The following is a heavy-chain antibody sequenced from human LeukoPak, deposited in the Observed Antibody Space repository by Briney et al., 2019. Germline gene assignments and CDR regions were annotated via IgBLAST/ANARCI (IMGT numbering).Heavy chain of an antibody. CDR2: IYHSGST. D-gene: IGHD1-14*01. J-gene: IGHJ4*02. Sequence: SETLSLTCAVSGGSIRSSNWWSWVSQPPGKGLEWIGEIYHSGSTNYNPSLKSRVTISVDKSKNQFSLKLSSVTAADTAVYYCARVEGLGGRKIDYWGQGTLVTVSS. CDR3: ARVEGLGGRKIDY. CDR1: GGSIRSSNW. V-gene: IGHV4-4*02.